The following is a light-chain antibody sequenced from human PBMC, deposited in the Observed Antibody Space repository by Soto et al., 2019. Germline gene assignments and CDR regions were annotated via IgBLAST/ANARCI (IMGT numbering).Light chain of an antibody. CDR3: AAWDDSLSGVV. Sequence: QSVLTQPPSTSGTPGQRVTLSCSGSSSKIGNNFVFWYQHLPGTAPKLLIYSHNQRPSGVPDRFSGSTSGTSASLAISGLRAEDEADYYCAAWDDSLSGVVFGGGTKLTVL. CDR1: SSKIGNNF. V-gene: IGLV1-47*02. CDR2: SHN. J-gene: IGLJ2*01.